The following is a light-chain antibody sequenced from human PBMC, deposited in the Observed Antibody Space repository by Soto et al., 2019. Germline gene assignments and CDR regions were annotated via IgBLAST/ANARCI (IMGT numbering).Light chain of an antibody. CDR2: AAS. J-gene: IGKJ4*01. Sequence: EIVMTQSPATLSVSPGERATVSCRASQSVSIKLAWYQQKPGQAPRLLIYAASTRATNIPARFSGSGSGTDFTLTISSLKSEDSADYSCHQYNDWPPQLTFGGGTKVEIK. CDR1: QSVSIK. V-gene: IGKV3-15*01. CDR3: HQYNDWPPQLT.